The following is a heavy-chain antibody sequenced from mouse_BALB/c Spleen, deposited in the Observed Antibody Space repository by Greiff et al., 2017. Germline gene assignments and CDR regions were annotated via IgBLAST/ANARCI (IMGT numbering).Heavy chain of an antibody. V-gene: IGHV1-4*01. CDR1: GYTFTSYT. Sequence: VQLKESGAELARPGASVKMSCKASGYTFTSYTMHWVKQRPGQGLEWIGYINPSSGYTNYNQKFKDKATLTADKSSSTAYMQLSSLTSEDSAVYYCARDYYGSSYGYWGQGTTLTVSS. J-gene: IGHJ2*01. CDR3: ARDYYGSSYGY. CDR2: INPSSGYT. D-gene: IGHD1-1*01.